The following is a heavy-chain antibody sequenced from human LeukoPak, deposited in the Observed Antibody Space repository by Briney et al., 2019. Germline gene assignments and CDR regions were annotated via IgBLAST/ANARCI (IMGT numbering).Heavy chain of an antibody. V-gene: IGHV4-39*01. CDR1: GGSISSTSYY. Sequence: SETLSLTCTVSGGSISSTSYYWGWIRQPPGKGLEWIGSIYYSGSTYYNPSLKSRVTISVDTSKNQFSLKLSSVTAADTAVYYCARSDIAVVIAYWGQGTLVTVSS. CDR3: ARSDIAVVIAY. J-gene: IGHJ4*02. CDR2: IYYSGST. D-gene: IGHD5-18*01.